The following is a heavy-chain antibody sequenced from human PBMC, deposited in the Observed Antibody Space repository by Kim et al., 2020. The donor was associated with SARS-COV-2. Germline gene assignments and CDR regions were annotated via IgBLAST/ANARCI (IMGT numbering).Heavy chain of an antibody. J-gene: IGHJ4*02. CDR3: ARDLMQSPLIYYDSSGLDY. V-gene: IGHV3-30*04. CDR2: ISYDGSNK. CDR1: GFTFSSYA. Sequence: GGSLRLSCAASGFTFSSYAMHWVRQAPGKGLEWVAVISYDGSNKYYADSVKGRFTISRDNSKNTLYLQMNSLRAEDTAVYYCARDLMQSPLIYYDSSGLDYWGQGTLVTVSS. D-gene: IGHD3-22*01.